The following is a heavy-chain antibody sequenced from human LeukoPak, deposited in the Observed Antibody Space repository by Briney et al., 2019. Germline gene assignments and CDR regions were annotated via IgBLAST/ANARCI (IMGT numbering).Heavy chain of an antibody. D-gene: IGHD3-10*01. CDR2: MNPNSGNT. Sequence: ASVKVSCKASGYTFTSYDINWVRQATGQGLEWMGWMNPNSGNTGCAQKFQGRVTMTRNTSISTAYMELGSLRSEDTAVYYCAREVRGVVNWFDPWGQGTLVTVSS. CDR3: AREVRGVVNWFDP. CDR1: GYTFTSYD. J-gene: IGHJ5*02. V-gene: IGHV1-8*01.